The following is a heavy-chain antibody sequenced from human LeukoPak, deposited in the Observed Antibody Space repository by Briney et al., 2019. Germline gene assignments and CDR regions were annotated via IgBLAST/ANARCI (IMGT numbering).Heavy chain of an antibody. D-gene: IGHD3-3*01. CDR1: GFTFSNAW. CDR2: IKSKTDGGTT. CDR3: TTEEGSGLYYFDY. V-gene: IGHV3-15*01. Sequence: PGGSLRLSCAASGFTFSNAWMSWVRQAPGKGLEWVGRIKSKTDGGTTDYAAPVKGRFTISRDDSKNTLYLQMNSLKTEDTAVYYCTTEEGSGLYYFDYRGQGTLVTVSS. J-gene: IGHJ4*02.